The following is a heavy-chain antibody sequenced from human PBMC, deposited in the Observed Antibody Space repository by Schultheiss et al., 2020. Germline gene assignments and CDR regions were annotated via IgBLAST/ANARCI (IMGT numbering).Heavy chain of an antibody. J-gene: IGHJ5*02. D-gene: IGHD3-22*01. CDR3: ARVRVVGNNWFDP. Sequence: SQTLSLTCTVSGGSISSYYWSWIRQPPGKGLEWIGYIYYSGSTNYNPSLKSRVTISVDTSKNQFSLKLSSVTAADTAVYYCARVRVVGNNWFDPWGQGTLVTVYS. CDR2: IYYSGST. CDR1: GGSISSYY. V-gene: IGHV4-59*01.